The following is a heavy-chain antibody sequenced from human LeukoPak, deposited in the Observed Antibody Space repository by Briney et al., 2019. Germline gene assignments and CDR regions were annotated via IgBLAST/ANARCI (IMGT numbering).Heavy chain of an antibody. CDR3: ARGVRDYGGYQPYYYYYNMDV. CDR2: INPNSGDT. D-gene: IGHD5-12*01. J-gene: IGHJ6*03. Sequence: ASVKVSCKASGYTFTGYYMHWVRQAPGHGLEWMGWINPNSGDTKYAQKFQGRVTMTRDTSISTAYIEPSRLRSDDTAVYYCARGVRDYGGYQPYYYYYNMDVWGKGTTVTVSS. CDR1: GYTFTGYY. V-gene: IGHV1-2*02.